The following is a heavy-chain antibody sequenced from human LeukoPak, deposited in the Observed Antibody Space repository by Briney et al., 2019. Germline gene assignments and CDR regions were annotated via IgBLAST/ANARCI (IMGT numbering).Heavy chain of an antibody. D-gene: IGHD1-1*01. CDR1: GFTFSSYS. CDR2: ITYGSSYI. CDR3: ARAFRNDKGVDY. V-gene: IGHV3-21*01. Sequence: GSLRLSCAASGFTFSSYSMNWVRQAPGKGLEWVSSITYGSSYIYYADSVKGRFTISRDNAKNSLYLQMNSLRGEDTAVYYCARAFRNDKGVDYWGQGTLVTVSS. J-gene: IGHJ4*02.